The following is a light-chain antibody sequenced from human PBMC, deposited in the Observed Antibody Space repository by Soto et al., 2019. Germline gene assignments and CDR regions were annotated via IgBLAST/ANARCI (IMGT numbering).Light chain of an antibody. V-gene: IGKV3-20*01. J-gene: IGKJ1*01. CDR2: GAS. CDR1: QSVSNNY. Sequence: EIVLTQSPGTLSLSPGERATLSXRASQSVSNNYLAWYQQKPGQAPRLLIYGASNRATGIPDRLSGRGSGTDFTLTISRLEPEDFAVYYCQQYGNSPRTFGQGTKVDIK. CDR3: QQYGNSPRT.